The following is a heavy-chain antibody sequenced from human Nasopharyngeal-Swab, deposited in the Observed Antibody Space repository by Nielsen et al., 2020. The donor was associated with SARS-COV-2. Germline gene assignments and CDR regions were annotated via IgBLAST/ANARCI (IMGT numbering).Heavy chain of an antibody. D-gene: IGHD3-22*01. V-gene: IGHV3-23*01. Sequence: AGSLTLSCAVSGFTFSSYAMSWVRHAPRKGLEWVSAMSGCGGSTYYADPVKGRFTISRDNSKNTLYPQMNSLRAEDTAVYYCAKDQVVVIPLDGMDVWGQGTTVTVSS. CDR1: GFTFSSYA. J-gene: IGHJ6*02. CDR3: AKDQVVVIPLDGMDV. CDR2: MSGCGGST.